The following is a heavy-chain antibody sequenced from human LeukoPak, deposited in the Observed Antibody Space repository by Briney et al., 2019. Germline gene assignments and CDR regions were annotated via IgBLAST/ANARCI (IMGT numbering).Heavy chain of an antibody. CDR2: MNTYSGTT. V-gene: IGHV1-2*02. J-gene: IGHJ4*02. D-gene: IGHD3/OR15-3a*01. Sequence: ASVKVSCKTSGFSFTYFFAGYYIHWVRQAPGQGLEWLGWMNTYSGTTDYAQRFQGRVYMTSDISTTTAYLELIGLRSDDTAVYYCARHARGGLWYLDYWGQGTLVSVSS. CDR3: ARHARGGLWYLDY. CDR1: GFSFTYFFAGYY.